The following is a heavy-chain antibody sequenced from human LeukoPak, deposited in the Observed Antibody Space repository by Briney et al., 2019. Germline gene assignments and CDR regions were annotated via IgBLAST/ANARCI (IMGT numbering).Heavy chain of an antibody. CDR1: GGTFSSYA. Sequence: GASVKVSCRASGGTFSSYAISWVRQAPGQGLEWMGGIIPIFGTANYAQKFQGRVTITADKSTSTAYMELSSLRSEDTAVYYCAREGSVTARLPDYWGQGTLVTVSS. V-gene: IGHV1-69*06. D-gene: IGHD2-21*02. CDR3: AREGSVTARLPDY. CDR2: IIPIFGTA. J-gene: IGHJ4*02.